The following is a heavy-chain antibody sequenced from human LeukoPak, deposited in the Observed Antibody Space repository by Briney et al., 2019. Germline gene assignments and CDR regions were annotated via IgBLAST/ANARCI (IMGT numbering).Heavy chain of an antibody. V-gene: IGHV1-18*01. CDR3: ARDHLDYYDSSGYGY. D-gene: IGHD3-22*01. Sequence: ASVRVSCKASGYTFTSYGISWVRQAPGQGLEWMGWISAYNGNTNYAQKLQGRVTMTTDTSTSTAYMELRSLRSDDTAVYYCARDHLDYYDSSGYGYWGQGTLVTVSS. J-gene: IGHJ4*02. CDR2: ISAYNGNT. CDR1: GYTFTSYG.